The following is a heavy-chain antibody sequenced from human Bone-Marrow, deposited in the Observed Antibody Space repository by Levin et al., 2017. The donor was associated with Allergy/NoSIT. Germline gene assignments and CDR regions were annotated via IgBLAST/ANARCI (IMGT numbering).Heavy chain of an antibody. CDR2: TRNKANSYTT. J-gene: IGHJ4*02. Sequence: SCAASGFTLSDHYMDWVRQAPGKGLEWVGRTRNKANSYTTEYAASVKGSFTISRDDSKNSLYLQMNSLKTEDTAVYYCARGGGGGSYSFDYWGQGTLVTVSS. CDR1: GFTLSDHY. V-gene: IGHV3-72*01. CDR3: ARGGGGGSYSFDY. D-gene: IGHD1-26*01.